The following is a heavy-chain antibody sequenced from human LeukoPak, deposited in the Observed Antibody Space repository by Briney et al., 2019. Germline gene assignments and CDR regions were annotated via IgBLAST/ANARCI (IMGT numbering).Heavy chain of an antibody. D-gene: IGHD6-19*01. CDR1: GFTFSSYG. CDR2: ISGSGGST. J-gene: IGHJ4*02. V-gene: IGHV3-23*01. CDR3: AKVKQQWLVEYYFDY. Sequence: GGSLRLSCAASGFTFSSYGMHWVRQASGKGLEWVSAISGSGGSTYYADSVKGRFTISRDNSKNTLYLQMNSLRAEDTAVYYCAKVKQQWLVEYYFDYWGQGTLVTVSS.